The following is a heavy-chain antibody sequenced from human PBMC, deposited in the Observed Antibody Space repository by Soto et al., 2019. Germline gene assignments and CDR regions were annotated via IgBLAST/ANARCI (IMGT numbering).Heavy chain of an antibody. CDR2: ISGSGGST. CDR3: EKDLFKYYDILTGYRAFDI. V-gene: IGHV3-23*01. J-gene: IGHJ3*02. CDR1: GFTFSSYA. D-gene: IGHD3-9*01. Sequence: XGSLGLCCAASGFTFSSYAMSWVRQAPGKGLEWVSAISGSGGSTYYADSVKGRFTISRDNSKNTLYLQMNSLRAEDTAVYYWEKDLFKYYDILTGYRAFDIWGQGTMVTVSS.